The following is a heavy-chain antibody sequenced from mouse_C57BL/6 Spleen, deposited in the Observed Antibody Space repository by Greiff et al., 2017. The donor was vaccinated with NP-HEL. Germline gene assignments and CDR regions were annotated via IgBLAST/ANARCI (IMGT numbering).Heavy chain of an antibody. D-gene: IGHD2-3*01. Sequence: QVQLQQSGAELVKPGASVKISCKASGYAFSSYWMNWVKQRPGKGLEWIGQIYPGDGDTNYNGKFKGKATLTADKSSSTAYMQLSSLTSEDSAVYFCARGGYEGYFDYWGQGTTLTVSS. CDR1: GYAFSSYW. CDR2: IYPGDGDT. V-gene: IGHV1-80*01. J-gene: IGHJ2*01. CDR3: ARGGYEGYFDY.